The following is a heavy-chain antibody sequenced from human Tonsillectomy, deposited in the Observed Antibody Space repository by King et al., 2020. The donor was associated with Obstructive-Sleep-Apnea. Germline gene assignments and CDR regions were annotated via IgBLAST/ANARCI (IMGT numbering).Heavy chain of an antibody. J-gene: IGHJ3*02. CDR2: ISSSSSYI. CDR1: GFTFSSYS. CDR3: ARRRGYDILTGYYKSLAISDAFDI. Sequence: QLVQSGGGLVKPGGSLRLSCAASGFTFSSYSMNWVRQAPGKGLEWVSSISSSSSYIYYADSVKGRFTISRDNAKNSLYLQMNSLRAGDTAVYYCARRRGYDILTGYYKSLAISDAFDIWGQGTMVTVSS. V-gene: IGHV3-21*01. D-gene: IGHD3-9*01.